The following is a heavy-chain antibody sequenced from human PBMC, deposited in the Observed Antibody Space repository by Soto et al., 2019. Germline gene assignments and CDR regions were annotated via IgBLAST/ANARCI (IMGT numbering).Heavy chain of an antibody. J-gene: IGHJ2*01. Sequence: GESLKISCKGSGYSFTSYWISWVRQAPGKGLEWVSYISSSSSTLYYADSVKGRFTISRDNAKNSLYLQMNSLRAEDTAVYYCARGGSGSYFWYFDLWGRGTLVTVSS. CDR2: ISSSSSTL. CDR3: ARGGSGSYFWYFDL. V-gene: IGHV3-48*04. CDR1: GYSFTSYW. D-gene: IGHD1-26*01.